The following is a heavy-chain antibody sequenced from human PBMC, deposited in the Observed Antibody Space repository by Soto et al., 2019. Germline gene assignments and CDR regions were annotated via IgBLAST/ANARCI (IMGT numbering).Heavy chain of an antibody. CDR1: GFTFSSYG. Sequence: QVQLVESGGGVVQPGRSLRLSCAASGFTFSSYGMHWVRQAPGKGLEWVAVISYDGSNKYYADSVKGRFTISRDNSKNKLYLQMNSLRAEDTAVYYCAKRQGGVTDYYYGMDVWGQGTTVTVSS. CDR2: ISYDGSNK. CDR3: AKRQGGVTDYYYGMDV. D-gene: IGHD3-3*01. J-gene: IGHJ6*02. V-gene: IGHV3-30*18.